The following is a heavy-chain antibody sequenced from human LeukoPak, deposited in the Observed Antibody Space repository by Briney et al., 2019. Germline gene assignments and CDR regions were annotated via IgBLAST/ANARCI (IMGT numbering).Heavy chain of an antibody. J-gene: IGHJ6*02. Sequence: GASVKVSCKASGYTFTSYGISWVRQAPGQGLEWMGWISAYNGNTNYAQKLQGRVPMTTDTSTSTAYMELRSLRSDDTAVYYCARDHTGGFLEWLQLPWRESAPEPYYYYGMDVWGQGTTVTVSS. D-gene: IGHD3-3*01. V-gene: IGHV1-18*01. CDR2: ISAYNGNT. CDR3: ARDHTGGFLEWLQLPWRESAPEPYYYYGMDV. CDR1: GYTFTSYG.